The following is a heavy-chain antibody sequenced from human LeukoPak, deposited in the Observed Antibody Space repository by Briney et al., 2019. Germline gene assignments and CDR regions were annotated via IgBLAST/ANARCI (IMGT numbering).Heavy chain of an antibody. CDR2: IRSQTNNHAT. CDR3: TRRGGNYDF. V-gene: IGHV3-73*01. D-gene: IGHD2/OR15-2a*01. Sequence: GGSLRLPCAASGFIFSDSAMHWVRQASGKGPEWIGLIRSQTNNHATIYAASVKGRFTISRDDSKNTALLQMNSLKVEDAAVYYCTRRGGNYDFWGQGTLVTVSS. J-gene: IGHJ4*02. CDR1: GFIFSDSA.